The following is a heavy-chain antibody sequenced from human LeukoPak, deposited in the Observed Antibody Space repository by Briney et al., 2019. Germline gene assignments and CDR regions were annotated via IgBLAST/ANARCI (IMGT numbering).Heavy chain of an antibody. CDR1: GFNFSSHS. Sequence: GGSLRLSCAGSGFNFSSHSMNRVRQAPGKGLEWVSSISSSSSYIYYADSVKGRFTISRDNAENSLYLQMNSLRAEDTAVYYCARDVAPGAFDIGGQGTMVTVSS. D-gene: IGHD5-12*01. CDR3: ARDVAPGAFDI. CDR2: ISSSSSYI. J-gene: IGHJ3*02. V-gene: IGHV3-21*01.